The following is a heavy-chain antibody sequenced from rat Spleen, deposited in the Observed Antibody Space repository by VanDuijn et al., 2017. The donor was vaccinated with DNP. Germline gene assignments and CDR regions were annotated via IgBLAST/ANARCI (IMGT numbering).Heavy chain of an antibody. V-gene: IGHV5-46*01. D-gene: IGHD1-10*01. CDR1: GFTFSNYD. J-gene: IGHJ3*01. CDR3: TRGNNYGNWFAY. Sequence: EVKLVESGGGLVQPGGSLKLSCAASGFTFSNYDMAWVRQAPTKGLEWVATISTSGGSTYYRDSVKGRFTISRDNAKSTLYLQMNSLRSEDTATYYCTRGNNYGNWFAYWGQGTLVTVSS. CDR2: ISTSGGST.